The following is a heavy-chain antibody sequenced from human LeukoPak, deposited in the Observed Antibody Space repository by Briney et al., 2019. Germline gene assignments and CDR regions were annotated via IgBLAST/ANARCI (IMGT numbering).Heavy chain of an antibody. CDR3: ARAAGPYCSGGSCYGH. Sequence: SGGSPRLSCAASGFTFSSYSMNRVRQAPGKGLEWVSSISGSSSYIYYADSVKGRFTISRDNAKNSLYLQMNSLRAEDTAVYYCARAAGPYCSGGSCYGHWGQGTLVTVSS. J-gene: IGHJ4*02. V-gene: IGHV3-21*01. CDR1: GFTFSSYS. D-gene: IGHD2-15*01. CDR2: ISGSSSYI.